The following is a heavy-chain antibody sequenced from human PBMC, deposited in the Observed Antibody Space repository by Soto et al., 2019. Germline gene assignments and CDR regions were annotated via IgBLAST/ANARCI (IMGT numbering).Heavy chain of an antibody. J-gene: IGHJ6*02. Sequence: ASVKVSCKASGYTFTSYGISWVRQAPGQGLEWVGWISAYNGNTNYAQKLQGRVTMTTDTSTSTAYMELRSLRSDDTAVYCCAREELLWFGELLYDYYYYGMAVWGQGTTVTVSS. CDR3: AREELLWFGELLYDYYYYGMAV. V-gene: IGHV1-18*01. CDR1: GYTFTSYG. D-gene: IGHD3-10*01. CDR2: ISAYNGNT.